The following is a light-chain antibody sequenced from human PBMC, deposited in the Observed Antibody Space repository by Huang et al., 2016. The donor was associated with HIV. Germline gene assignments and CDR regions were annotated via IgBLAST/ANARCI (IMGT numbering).Light chain of an antibody. V-gene: IGKV3-15*01. CDR1: QSVSSN. CDR3: QQYNNWPPPLT. CDR2: GAS. J-gene: IGKJ4*01. Sequence: EIVMTQSPATLSVSPGERATLSCRASQSVSSNLAWYQQKPGQAPRLLIYGASNRAPGVPTRFSGSGSGTEFTLTISSLQSEDFAVYYCQQYNNWPPPLTFGGGTKVEIK.